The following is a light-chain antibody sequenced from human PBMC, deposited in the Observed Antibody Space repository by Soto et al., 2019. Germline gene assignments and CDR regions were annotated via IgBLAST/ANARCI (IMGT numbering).Light chain of an antibody. CDR3: QQCYSTPYT. J-gene: IGKJ2*01. CDR2: AAS. V-gene: IGKV1-39*01. Sequence: DIQMPQSPSSLSASVGDRVTITCRASQSISSYLNWYQQKPGKAPKLLIYAASSLQSGVPSRFSGSGSGTDFTLTISSLQPEDFATYYCQQCYSTPYTFGQETKLEIK. CDR1: QSISSY.